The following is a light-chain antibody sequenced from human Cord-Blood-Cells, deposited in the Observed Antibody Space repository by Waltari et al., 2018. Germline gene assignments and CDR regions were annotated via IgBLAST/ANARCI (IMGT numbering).Light chain of an antibody. CDR2: LGS. V-gene: IGKV2-28*01. CDR1: QSLLHSNGYNY. J-gene: IGKJ3*01. CDR3: MQALQTPFT. Sequence: DIMMTQSPLSLPVTPGEPASISCRSSQSLLHSNGYNYLDWYLQKPGQSPQLLIYLGSNRASGVPERFSGSGSGTDFTLKISRVEAEDVGVYYCMQALQTPFTFGPGTKVDIK.